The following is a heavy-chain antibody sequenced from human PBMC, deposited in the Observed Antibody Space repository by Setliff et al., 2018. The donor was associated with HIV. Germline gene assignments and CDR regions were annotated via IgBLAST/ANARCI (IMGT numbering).Heavy chain of an antibody. CDR3: ARSLSDLRTVFDI. CDR1: GYNFTSFW. D-gene: IGHD3-3*01. CDR2: IYPGDSDI. J-gene: IGHJ3*02. Sequence: GESLKISCKGSGYNFTSFWIAWVRQMPGKGLEWMGIIYPGDSDITYSPSFQGQVTISADKSISTAYLRWSSLKASDTAMYYCARSLSDLRTVFDIWGQGTMVTVSS. V-gene: IGHV5-51*01.